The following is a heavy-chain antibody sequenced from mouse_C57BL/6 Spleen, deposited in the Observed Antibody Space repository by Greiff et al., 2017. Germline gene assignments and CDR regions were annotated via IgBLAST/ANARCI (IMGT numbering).Heavy chain of an antibody. CDR1: GYTFTSYW. D-gene: IGHD2-1*01. CDR3: ARSRGHGNSYAMDY. J-gene: IGHJ4*01. Sequence: QVQLQQPGAELVRPGSSVKLSCKASGYTFTSYWMHWVKQRPIQGLEWIGNIDPSDSETHYNQKFKDKATLTVDKSSSTAYMQLSSLTSEDSAVYYCARSRGHGNSYAMDYWGQGTSVTVSS. V-gene: IGHV1-52*01. CDR2: IDPSDSET.